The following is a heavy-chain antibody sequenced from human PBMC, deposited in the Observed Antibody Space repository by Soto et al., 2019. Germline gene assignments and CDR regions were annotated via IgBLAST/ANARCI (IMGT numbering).Heavy chain of an antibody. CDR2: INPNSGGT. CDR1: GYIFTDYY. D-gene: IGHD6-19*01. V-gene: IGHV1-2*06. CDR3: ARDGRSSYSSGWYYFDY. J-gene: IGHJ4*02. Sequence: SVKVSCKASGYIFTDYYMHWVRQAPGQELGWMGRINPNSGGTNYAQKFQGRVTMTRDTSISTVYMELSSLRSEDTAVYYCARDGRSSYSSGWYYFDYWGQGTLVTVSS.